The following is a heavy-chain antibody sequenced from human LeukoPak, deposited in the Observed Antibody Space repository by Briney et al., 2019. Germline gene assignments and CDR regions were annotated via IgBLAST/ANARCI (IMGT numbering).Heavy chain of an antibody. CDR2: IYSDGTT. Sequence: PGGSLRLSCAASGFTVSSNYMTWVRQAPGKGLEWVSVIYSDGTTYYADSVKGRFSISRDNSKNTLYLQMNSLRAEDTAVYYCARPHYYDTTAYHEAFDIWGRGTMVTVSS. J-gene: IGHJ3*02. CDR3: ARPHYYDTTAYHEAFDI. CDR1: GFTVSSNY. D-gene: IGHD3-22*01. V-gene: IGHV3-53*01.